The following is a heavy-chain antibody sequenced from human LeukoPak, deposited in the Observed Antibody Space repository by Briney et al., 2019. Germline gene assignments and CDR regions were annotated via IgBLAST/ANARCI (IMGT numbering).Heavy chain of an antibody. V-gene: IGHV3-30-3*01. J-gene: IGHJ4*02. D-gene: IGHD2-2*01. Sequence: PGGSLRLSCAASGFTFSSYAMHWVRQAPGKGLEWVAVISYDGSNKYYADSVKGRFTISRDNSKNTLYLQMNSLRAEDTAVYYCAKDLPVKSFRRYCSSTSCSLDYWGQGTLVTVSS. CDR3: AKDLPVKSFRRYCSSTSCSLDY. CDR2: ISYDGSNK. CDR1: GFTFSSYA.